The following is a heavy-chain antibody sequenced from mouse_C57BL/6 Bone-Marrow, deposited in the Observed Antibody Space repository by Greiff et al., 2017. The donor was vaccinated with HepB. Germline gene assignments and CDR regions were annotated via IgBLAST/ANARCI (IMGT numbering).Heavy chain of an antibody. D-gene: IGHD1-1*02. J-gene: IGHJ4*01. V-gene: IGHV6-3*01. CDR3: TGGGNYAIDY. CDR2: IRLKSDNYAP. CDR1: GFTFSNYW. Sequence: EVQLVESGGGLVQPGGSMKLSCVASGFTFSNYWMNWVRQSPEKGLEWVAQIRLKSDNYAPHYAESVKGRFTISRDESKSSVYLQMNNLRAENTGIYYCTGGGNYAIDYWGPGTSGPLPS.